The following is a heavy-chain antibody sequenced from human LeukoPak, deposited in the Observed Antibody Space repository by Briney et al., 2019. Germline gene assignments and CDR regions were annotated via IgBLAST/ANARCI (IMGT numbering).Heavy chain of an antibody. J-gene: IGHJ4*02. CDR1: GFTFSSYG. V-gene: IGHV3-33*01. Sequence: GGSLRLSCAASGFTFSSYGMHWVRQAPGKGLEWVAVIWYDGGNKYYGDSAKGRFTISRDNSKNTLYLQMNSLRAEDTAVYYCARDFAGGWQVHYYFDYWGQGTLVTVSS. CDR3: ARDFAGGWQVHYYFDY. D-gene: IGHD6-19*01. CDR2: IWYDGGNK.